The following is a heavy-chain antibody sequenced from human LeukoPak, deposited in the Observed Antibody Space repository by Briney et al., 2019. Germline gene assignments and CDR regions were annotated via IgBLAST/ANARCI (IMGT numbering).Heavy chain of an antibody. CDR1: GFTFSSYS. Sequence: GGSLRLSCAASGFTFSSYSMNWVRQAPGKGLEWVSYISSSSSTIYYADSVKGRFTISRDNAKNSLYLQMNSLRAEDTAVYYCARDSEGRGGAFDIWGQGTMVTVSS. D-gene: IGHD3-10*01. CDR2: ISSSSSTI. V-gene: IGHV3-48*01. J-gene: IGHJ3*02. CDR3: ARDSEGRGGAFDI.